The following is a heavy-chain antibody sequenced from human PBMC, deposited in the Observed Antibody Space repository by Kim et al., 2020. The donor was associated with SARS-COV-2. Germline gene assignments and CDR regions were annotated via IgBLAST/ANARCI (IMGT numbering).Heavy chain of an antibody. J-gene: IGHJ4*02. Sequence: SETLSLTCTVSGDSVDSSHSYRGWIRQPPGKGLEWIGSFYYSGRIFYNPSLKRRVTISGDTSENRFSLKLTSVTAADTAVYYCVRFAGHWGEGILVTVS. V-gene: IGHV4-39*02. CDR3: VRFAGH. CDR2: FYYSGRI. CDR1: GDSVDSSHSY.